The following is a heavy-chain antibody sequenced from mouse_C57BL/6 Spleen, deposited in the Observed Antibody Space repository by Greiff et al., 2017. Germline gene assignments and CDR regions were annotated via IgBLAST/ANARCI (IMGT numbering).Heavy chain of an antibody. CDR2: IYPGDGDT. CDR3: ARWDSNLDY. CDR1: GYAFSCSW. J-gene: IGHJ2*01. D-gene: IGHD2-5*01. V-gene: IGHV1-82*01. Sequence: QVQLQQSGPELVKPGASVKISCKASGYAFSCSWMNWVKQRPGKGLEWIGRIYPGDGDTNYNGKFKGKATLTADKSSSTAYMQLSSLTSEDSAVYFCARWDSNLDYWGQGTTLTVSS.